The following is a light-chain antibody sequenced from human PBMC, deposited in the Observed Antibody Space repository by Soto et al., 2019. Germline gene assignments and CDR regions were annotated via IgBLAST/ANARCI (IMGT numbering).Light chain of an antibody. V-gene: IGLV2-14*01. Sequence: SVLTQPAYVYGSPGQSITISRKGTSGDIGDYNYVSWYQQHPGKVPKVIIYDVSNRPSGVSYRFSGTKSGNTASLTVSGLQAEDEADHYCCSYTRSGTLIFGTGTKVTVL. CDR3: CSYTRSGTLI. J-gene: IGLJ1*01. CDR2: DVS. CDR1: SGDIGDYNY.